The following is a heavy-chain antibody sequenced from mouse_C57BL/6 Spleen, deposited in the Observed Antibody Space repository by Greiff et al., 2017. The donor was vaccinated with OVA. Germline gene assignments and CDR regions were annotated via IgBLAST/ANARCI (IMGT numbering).Heavy chain of an antibody. J-gene: IGHJ1*03. CDR1: GYSFTSYY. D-gene: IGHD1-1*01. CDR3: ARSGNYYGSSFYWYFDV. CDR2: IYPGSGNT. V-gene: IGHV1-66*01. Sequence: VKLQESGPELVKPGASVKISCKASGYSFTSYYIHWVKQRPGQGLEWIGWIYPGSGNTKYNEKFKGKATLTADTSSSTAYMQLSSLTSEDSAVYYCARSGNYYGSSFYWYFDVWGTGTTVTVSS.